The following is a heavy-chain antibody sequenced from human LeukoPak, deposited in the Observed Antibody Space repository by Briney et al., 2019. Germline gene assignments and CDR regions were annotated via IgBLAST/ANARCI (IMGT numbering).Heavy chain of an antibody. J-gene: IGHJ4*02. CDR3: ARDGRVGLWFGELLYHPFDY. CDR1: GFTFDDYA. Sequence: GGSLRLSCAASGFTFDDYAMHWVRQAPGKGLEWVSGISWNSGSIGYADSVKGRFTISRDNAKNSLYLQMNSLRAEDTAVYYCARDGRVGLWFGELLYHPFDYWGQGTLVTVSS. CDR2: ISWNSGSI. V-gene: IGHV3-9*01. D-gene: IGHD3-10*01.